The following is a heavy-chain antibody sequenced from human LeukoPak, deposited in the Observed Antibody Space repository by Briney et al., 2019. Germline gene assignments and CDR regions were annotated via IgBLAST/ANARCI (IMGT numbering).Heavy chain of an antibody. CDR2: ISTDGSST. CDR3: ARDPFYDILTGSTGNWFDS. Sequence: PGGSLRLSCAASGFTFSRYWMHWVRQAPGKGLVWVSRISTDGSSTRYADSVKGRFTISRDNAENTLYLQMNSLRAEDTAVYYCARDPFYDILTGSTGNWFDSWGQGTLVTVSS. CDR1: GFTFSRYW. D-gene: IGHD3-9*01. V-gene: IGHV3-74*01. J-gene: IGHJ5*01.